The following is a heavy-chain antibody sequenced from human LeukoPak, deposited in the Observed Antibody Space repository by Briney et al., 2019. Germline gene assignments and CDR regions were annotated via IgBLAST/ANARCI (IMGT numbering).Heavy chain of an antibody. D-gene: IGHD4-23*01. Sequence: ASVKVSCKASGGTFSSYAISWVRQAPGQGLEWMGRIIPILGIANYAQKFQGRVTITADKSTSTAYMELSSLRSEDTAVYYCARFMTTVVTSYYYYGMDVWGQGTTVTVSS. J-gene: IGHJ6*02. CDR3: ARFMTTVVTSYYYYGMDV. V-gene: IGHV1-69*04. CDR1: GGTFSSYA. CDR2: IIPILGIA.